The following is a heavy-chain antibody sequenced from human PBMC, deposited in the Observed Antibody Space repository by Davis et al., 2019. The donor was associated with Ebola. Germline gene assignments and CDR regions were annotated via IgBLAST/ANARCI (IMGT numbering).Heavy chain of an antibody. J-gene: IGHJ3*02. CDR1: GFTFSYYY. D-gene: IGHD2-2*02. V-gene: IGHV3-23*01. Sequence: GESLKISCAASGFTFSYYYMSGVRQAPGKGLEWVSAISGSGGSTYYADSVKGRFTISRDNSKNTLYLQMNSLRAEDTAVYYCAKDRYQLLYLVGDAFDIWGQGTMVTVSS. CDR2: ISGSGGST. CDR3: AKDRYQLLYLVGDAFDI.